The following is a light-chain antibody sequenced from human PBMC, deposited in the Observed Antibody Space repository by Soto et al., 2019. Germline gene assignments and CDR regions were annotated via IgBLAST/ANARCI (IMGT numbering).Light chain of an antibody. CDR1: SGHNNYA. CDR2: LNSDGSH. J-gene: IGLJ2*01. CDR3: QSWGTGSHVV. Sequence: QPVLTQSPSASASLGASVKLTCTLSSGHNNYAIAWHQQQPEKGPRFLMKLNSDGSHSKGDGIPDRFSGSSSGAERYLTISSLQSEDEADYYCQSWGTGSHVVFGGGTKLTVL. V-gene: IGLV4-69*01.